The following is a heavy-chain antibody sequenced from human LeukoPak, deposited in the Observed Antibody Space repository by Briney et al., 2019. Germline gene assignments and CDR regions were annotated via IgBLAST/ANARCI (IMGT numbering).Heavy chain of an antibody. CDR3: AIPGTSDRRFDH. CDR2: INTSGSST. CDR1: GFTFSSYA. Sequence: PGGSLRLSCAASGFTFSSYAMSWVRQAPVQGLEWVSAINTSGSSTYYADSVKGRFTISRDYSKNTLYLQMNSLRVEDTAVYYCAIPGTSDRRFDHWGQGTLVTVSS. D-gene: IGHD6-6*01. J-gene: IGHJ4*02. V-gene: IGHV3-23*01.